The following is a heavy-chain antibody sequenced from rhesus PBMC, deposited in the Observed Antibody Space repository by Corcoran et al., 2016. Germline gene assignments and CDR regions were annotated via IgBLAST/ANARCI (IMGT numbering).Heavy chain of an antibody. CDR3: ARGGAYSSGWYGAY. D-gene: IGHD6-31*01. CDR2: SSPLVCIT. V-gene: IGHV1-151*01. J-gene: IGHJ4*01. Sequence: QVKLVQSGAAVTKPGASGKLSCKASAYTSRLYAVGWARAAPGTGLEGMGGSSPLVCITKYAEKFQGRVTITADTSTSTAYMDLSSLRSADTAGYCCARGGAYSSGWYGAYWGQGVLVTVSS. CDR1: AYTSRLYA.